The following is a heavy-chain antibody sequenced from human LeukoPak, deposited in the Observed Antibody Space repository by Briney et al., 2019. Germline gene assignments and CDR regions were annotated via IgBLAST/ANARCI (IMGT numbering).Heavy chain of an antibody. Sequence: SETLSLTCTVSGGSISSYYWSWIRQPPGKGLEWIGYIYYSGSTNYNPSLKSRVTISVDTSKNQFPLKLSSVTAADTAVYYCARHGGGWFDPWGQGTLVTVSS. CDR2: IYYSGST. D-gene: IGHD3-16*01. J-gene: IGHJ5*02. CDR3: ARHGGGWFDP. V-gene: IGHV4-59*08. CDR1: GGSISSYY.